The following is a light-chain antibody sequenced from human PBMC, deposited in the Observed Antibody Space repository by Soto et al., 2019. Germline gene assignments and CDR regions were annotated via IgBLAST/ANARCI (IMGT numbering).Light chain of an antibody. V-gene: IGKV1-39*01. CDR3: QQSYSAPRT. CDR2: AAS. Sequence: DIQMTQSPSSLSASVGDRVAIICRASQSISNYLIWYRQKPGKAPKLLIYAASSLQSGVPSRFSGSGSGTDFTLTISSLQSEDFATYYCQQSYSAPRTFGQGTKVEI. CDR1: QSISNY. J-gene: IGKJ1*01.